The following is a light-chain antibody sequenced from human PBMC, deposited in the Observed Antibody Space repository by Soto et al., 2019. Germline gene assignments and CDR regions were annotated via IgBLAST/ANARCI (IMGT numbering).Light chain of an antibody. CDR1: QSVSSY. CDR2: DAS. V-gene: IGKV3-11*01. Sequence: EIVLTQSPATLSLSPGERATLSCRASQSVSSYLAWYQQKPGQAPRLLIYDASNRATGIPARFSGSGSGTDFTITISSLETEDFAVYYCQQRSNWPPLTVGGGTKVEIK. CDR3: QQRSNWPPLT. J-gene: IGKJ4*01.